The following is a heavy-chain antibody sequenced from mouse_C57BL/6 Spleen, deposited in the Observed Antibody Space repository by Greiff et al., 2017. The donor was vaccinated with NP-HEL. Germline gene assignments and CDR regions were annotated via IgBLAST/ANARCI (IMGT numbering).Heavy chain of an antibody. CDR2: IYPSDSET. J-gene: IGHJ4*01. CDR3: ARWGNFQYYYAMDD. D-gene: IGHD2-1*01. Sequence: QVQLQQPGAELVRPGSSVKLSCKASGYTFTSYWMDWVKQRPGQGLEWIGNIYPSDSETHYNQKFKDKATLTVDKSSSTAYMQLSSLTSEDSAVYYCARWGNFQYYYAMDDWGQGTSVTVSS. CDR1: GYTFTSYW. V-gene: IGHV1-61*01.